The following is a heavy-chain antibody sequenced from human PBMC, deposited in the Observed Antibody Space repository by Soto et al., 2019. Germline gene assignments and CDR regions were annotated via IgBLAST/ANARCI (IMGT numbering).Heavy chain of an antibody. CDR3: AGGSGSNYYNYGMDL. CDR2: IYYSGST. Sequence: PSETLSLTCTVSGGSISSSSYYWGWIRQPPGKELQWIGSIYYSGSTYSNPSLKSRVTISVDTSKNQFSLKLSSVTAADTAVYYCAGGSGSNYYNYGMDLWGQGTMVTVSS. CDR1: GGSISSSSYY. J-gene: IGHJ6*02. V-gene: IGHV4-39*01. D-gene: IGHD1-26*01.